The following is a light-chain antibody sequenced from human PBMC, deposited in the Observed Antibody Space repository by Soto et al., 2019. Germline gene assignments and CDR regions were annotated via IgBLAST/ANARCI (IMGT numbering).Light chain of an antibody. Sequence: DIQMTQSPSTLSASVGDRVTITCRASQSISTWLAWYQQKPGKAPKVLIYKAFSLESGIPSWFSGSGSATDISLTTSSLQPDDFAAYYWQHYNSYSQTFGQGTKVEIK. J-gene: IGKJ1*01. V-gene: IGKV1-5*03. CDR3: QHYNSYSQT. CDR1: QSISTW. CDR2: KAF.